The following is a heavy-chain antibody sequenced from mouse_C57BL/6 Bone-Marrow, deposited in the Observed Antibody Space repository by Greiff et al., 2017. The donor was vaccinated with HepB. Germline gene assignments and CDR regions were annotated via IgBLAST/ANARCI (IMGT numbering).Heavy chain of an antibody. V-gene: IGHV1-82*01. CDR3: ARWLLHYYAMDY. D-gene: IGHD2-3*01. CDR2: IYPGDGDT. CDR1: GYAFSSSW. J-gene: IGHJ4*01. Sequence: VQLQQSGPELVKPGASVKISCKASGYAFSSSWMNWVKQRPGKGLEWIGRIYPGDGDTNYNGKFKGKATLTADKSSSTAYMQLSSLTSEDSAVYFCARWLLHYYAMDYWGQGTSVTVSS.